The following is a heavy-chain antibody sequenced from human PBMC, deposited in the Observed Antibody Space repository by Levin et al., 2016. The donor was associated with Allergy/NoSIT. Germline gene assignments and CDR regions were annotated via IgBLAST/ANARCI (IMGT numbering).Heavy chain of an antibody. Sequence: GESLKISCTASGFTFGDYAMSWVRQAPGKGLEWVGFIRSKAYGGTTEYAASVKGRFTISRDDSKSIAYLQMNSLKTEDTAVYYCTRGYYDSSGYYFDYWGQGTLVTVSS. CDR1: GFTFGDYA. V-gene: IGHV3-49*04. CDR3: TRGYYDSSGYYFDY. J-gene: IGHJ4*02. CDR2: IRSKAYGGTT. D-gene: IGHD3-22*01.